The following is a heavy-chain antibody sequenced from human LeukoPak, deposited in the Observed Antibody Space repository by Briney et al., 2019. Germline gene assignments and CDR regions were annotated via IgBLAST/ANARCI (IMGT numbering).Heavy chain of an antibody. D-gene: IGHD6-19*01. CDR1: GGSINSTLYY. Sequence: SETLSLTRSVSGGSINSTLYYWVWIRQPPGKGLEWIGSIYSRGSTYYHPSLKSRVTMSMDTSKNQFSLKLSSVTAADTAVYYCRIAVAGNYYYYGMDVWGQGTTVTVSS. CDR3: RIAVAGNYYYYGMDV. J-gene: IGHJ6*02. V-gene: IGHV4-39*07. CDR2: IYSRGST.